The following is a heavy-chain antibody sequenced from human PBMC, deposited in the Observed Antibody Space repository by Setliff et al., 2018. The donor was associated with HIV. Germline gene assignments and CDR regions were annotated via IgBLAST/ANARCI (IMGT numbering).Heavy chain of an antibody. J-gene: IGHJ5*02. D-gene: IGHD3-22*01. V-gene: IGHV4-39*07. CDR1: GGSISSSSYY. CDR2: IYYGGTT. CDR3: ARHAVPHYYDSSGPS. Sequence: TLSLTCTVSGGSISSSSYYWGWIRQPPGKGLEWIVNIYYGGTTYYNSSLRSRVTISVDTSQNQFSLKLNSETAADTAVYYCARHAVPHYYDSSGPSWGPGTLVT.